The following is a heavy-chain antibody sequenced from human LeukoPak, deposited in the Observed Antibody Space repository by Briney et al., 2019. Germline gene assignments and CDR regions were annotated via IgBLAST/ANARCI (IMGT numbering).Heavy chain of an antibody. J-gene: IGHJ4*02. CDR2: ISGSGGST. CDR1: GFTFSSYA. V-gene: IGHV3-23*01. D-gene: IGHD3-22*01. Sequence: PGGSLRLSCAASGFTFSSYAMSWVRQAPGKGLEWVSAISGSGGSTYYADSVKGRFTISRDNSKNTLYLQMNSLRAEDTAVYYCPKDGHYYDSSGYSYFDYWGQGTLVTVSS. CDR3: PKDGHYYDSSGYSYFDY.